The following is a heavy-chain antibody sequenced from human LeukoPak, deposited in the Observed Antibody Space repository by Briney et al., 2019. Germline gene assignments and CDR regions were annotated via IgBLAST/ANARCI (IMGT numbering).Heavy chain of an antibody. V-gene: IGHV3-23*01. CDR3: ARPPRGYAPFDD. J-gene: IGHJ4*02. D-gene: IGHD5-18*01. CDR2: INDNGYNT. Sequence: PRGSLRLSCAASGVTLRSDAMSRGGQAPGKGLGGVSTINDNGYNTYYADSVKGRFTISRDISKNTLYLQLNSLRAEDTAAYYCARPPRGYAPFDDWGQGTLVTVSS. CDR1: GVTLRSDA.